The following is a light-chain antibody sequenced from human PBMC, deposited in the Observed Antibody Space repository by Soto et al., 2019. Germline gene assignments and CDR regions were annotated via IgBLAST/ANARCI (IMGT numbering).Light chain of an antibody. CDR2: DAS. J-gene: IGKJ4*01. Sequence: EIVLTQSPATLYLSTGERATLSCRASQSVSNYLAWFQQKPGQAPRLLIYDASNRATGIAARFSGSGSGTDFTLTISSLEPEDFAVYYCQQRSSWPLLTFGGGTKVEI. CDR3: QQRSSWPLLT. V-gene: IGKV3-11*01. CDR1: QSVSNY.